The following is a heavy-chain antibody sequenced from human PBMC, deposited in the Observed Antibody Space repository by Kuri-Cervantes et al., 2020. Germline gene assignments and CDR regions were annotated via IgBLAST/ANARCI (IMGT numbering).Heavy chain of an antibody. Sequence: GGSLRLSCAASGFTFSSYSMNWVRQAPGKGLEWVPSISSSSSYIYYADSVKGRFTISRDNAKNSLYLQMNSLRAEDTAVYYCARDREGIAAADWYFDLWGRGTLVTVSS. CDR3: ARDREGIAAADWYFDL. CDR2: ISSSSSYI. V-gene: IGHV3-21*01. CDR1: GFTFSSYS. D-gene: IGHD6-13*01. J-gene: IGHJ2*01.